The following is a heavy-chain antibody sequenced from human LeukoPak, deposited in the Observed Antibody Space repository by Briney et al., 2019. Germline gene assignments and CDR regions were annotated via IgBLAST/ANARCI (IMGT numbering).Heavy chain of an antibody. CDR1: GGSFSGYY. J-gene: IGHJ4*02. Sequence: SETLSLTCAVYGGSFSGYYWSWIRQPPGKGLEWIGEINHSGSTNYNPSLKSRVTISVDTSKNQFSLKLSSVTAADTAVYYCARGGLLWFGEFRAYYFDYWGQGTLVTVSS. CDR3: ARGGLLWFGEFRAYYFDY. V-gene: IGHV4-34*01. CDR2: INHSGST. D-gene: IGHD3-10*01.